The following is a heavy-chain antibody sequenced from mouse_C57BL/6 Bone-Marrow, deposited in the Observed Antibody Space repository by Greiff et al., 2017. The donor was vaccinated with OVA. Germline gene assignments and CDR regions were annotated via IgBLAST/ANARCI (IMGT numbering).Heavy chain of an antibody. D-gene: IGHD2-4*01. Sequence: EVQLQQSGAELVRPGRSVKLSCTASGFNIKDDYMHWVKQRPEQGLEWIGWIDPENGDTEYASKFQGKATITADTSSNTAYLQLSSLTSEDTAVYYCTTDYYDYGYAMDYWGQGTSVTVSS. V-gene: IGHV14-4*01. CDR3: TTDYYDYGYAMDY. CDR1: GFNIKDDY. CDR2: IDPENGDT. J-gene: IGHJ4*01.